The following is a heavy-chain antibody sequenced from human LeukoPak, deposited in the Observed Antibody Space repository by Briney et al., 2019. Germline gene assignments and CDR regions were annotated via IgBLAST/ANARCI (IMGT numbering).Heavy chain of an antibody. Sequence: GSVKASSTPSVYTFPGNDIHWGRQAPGEGVGRRGRINPNNGDTNYAQKFQGRVTMTRDTSVSTAFMELSTLKSDDAAVYYCARGIPSFSLFGMVIYWGQGTLLTVSS. D-gene: IGHD3-3*01. CDR3: ARGIPSFSLFGMVIY. J-gene: IGHJ4*02. V-gene: IGHV1-2*06. CDR1: VYTFPGND. CDR2: INPNNGDT.